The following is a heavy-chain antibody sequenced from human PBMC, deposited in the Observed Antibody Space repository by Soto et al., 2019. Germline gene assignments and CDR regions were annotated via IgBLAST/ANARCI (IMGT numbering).Heavy chain of an antibody. CDR3: ARDLAVALIDY. D-gene: IGHD6-19*01. Sequence: QVQLVQSGAEVKKPGASVKVSCKASDYTFTSYGISWVRQAPGQGLEWMGWISAYNGNTKYAQKFQGRVTMTTDTPTSTAYMELRSLRSDDTAVYYFARDLAVALIDYWGQGTLVTVSS. V-gene: IGHV1-18*01. CDR2: ISAYNGNT. J-gene: IGHJ4*02. CDR1: DYTFTSYG.